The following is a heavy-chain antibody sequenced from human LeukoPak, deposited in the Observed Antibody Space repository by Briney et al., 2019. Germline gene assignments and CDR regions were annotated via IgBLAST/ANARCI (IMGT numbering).Heavy chain of an antibody. Sequence: ASVKASCKASGYTFTGYYMHWVRQAPGQGLEWMGWINPNSGGTNYAQKFQGRVTMTRDTSISTAYMELSRLRSDDTAVYYCAREDCSSTSCSVCDIWGQGTMVTVSS. V-gene: IGHV1-2*02. CDR2: INPNSGGT. CDR3: AREDCSSTSCSVCDI. J-gene: IGHJ3*02. D-gene: IGHD2-2*01. CDR1: GYTFTGYY.